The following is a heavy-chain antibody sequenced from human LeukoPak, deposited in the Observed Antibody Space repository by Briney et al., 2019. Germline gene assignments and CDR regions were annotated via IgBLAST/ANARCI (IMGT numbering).Heavy chain of an antibody. CDR2: MNPNSGNT. CDR3: ARDQGSGWANDY. J-gene: IGHJ4*02. V-gene: IGHV1-8*01. CDR1: GYTFTSYD. Sequence: ASVKVSCKASGYTFTSYDINWVRQATGQGLEWMGWMNPNSGNTGYAQKFQGRVTMTRDTSISTAYMELSRLRSDDTAVYYCARDQGSGWANDYWGQGTLVTVSS. D-gene: IGHD6-19*01.